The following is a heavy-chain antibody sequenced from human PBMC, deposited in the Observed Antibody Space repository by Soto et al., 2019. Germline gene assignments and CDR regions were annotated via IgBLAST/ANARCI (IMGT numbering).Heavy chain of an antibody. J-gene: IGHJ4*02. Sequence: GGSLRLSCAASGFTFSSYWMSWVRQAPGKGLEWVANIKQDGSEKYYVDSVKGRFTISRDNAKNSLYLQMNSLRAEDTAVYYCARGLDYDFWSAQYYFDYWGQGTLVTVSS. D-gene: IGHD3-3*01. CDR2: IKQDGSEK. V-gene: IGHV3-7*01. CDR3: ARGLDYDFWSAQYYFDY. CDR1: GFTFSSYW.